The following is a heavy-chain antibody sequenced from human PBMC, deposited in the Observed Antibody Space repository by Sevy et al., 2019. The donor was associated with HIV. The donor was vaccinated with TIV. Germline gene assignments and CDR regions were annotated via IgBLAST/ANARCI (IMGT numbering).Heavy chain of an antibody. D-gene: IGHD2-2*01. J-gene: IGHJ5*02. CDR3: ARAIGYCSSTSCYLVNLIWFNP. V-gene: IGHV4-61*01. Sequence: SETLSLTCTVSGGSVSSGSYYWSWIRQPPGKGLEWIGYIYYSGSTNYNPSLKSRVTISVDTSKNQFSLKLGSVTAAETAVYYCARAIGYCSSTSCYLVNLIWFNPWGQGTLVTVSS. CDR2: IYYSGST. CDR1: GGSVSSGSYY.